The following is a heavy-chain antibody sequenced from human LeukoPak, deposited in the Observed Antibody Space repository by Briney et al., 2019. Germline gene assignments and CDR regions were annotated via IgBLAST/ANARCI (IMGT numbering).Heavy chain of an antibody. D-gene: IGHD3-3*01. J-gene: IGHJ4*02. V-gene: IGHV4-59*08. CDR1: GGSISSYY. CDR3: ARIPHGETNFGVLMYYFDY. CDR2: IYYSGST. Sequence: PSETLSLTCTVSGGSISSYYWSWIRQPPGKGLEWIGYIYYSGSTNYNPSLKSRVTISVDTAKNQISLKLSSVTAADTAVYYCARIPHGETNFGVLMYYFDYWGQGTLVTVSS.